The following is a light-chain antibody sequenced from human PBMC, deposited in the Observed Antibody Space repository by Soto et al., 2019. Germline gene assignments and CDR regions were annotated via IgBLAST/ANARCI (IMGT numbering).Light chain of an antibody. CDR1: QSVSSY. CDR3: QQRSNWPSP. Sequence: EIVLTQSPATLSLSPGERATLSCRASQSVSSYLAWYQQKPGQAPRLLIYDASNRATGIPARFSGSGSGTDITLTITSLEPEDFAVYYCQQRSNWPSPFGVGTKVEIK. J-gene: IGKJ4*01. V-gene: IGKV3-11*01. CDR2: DAS.